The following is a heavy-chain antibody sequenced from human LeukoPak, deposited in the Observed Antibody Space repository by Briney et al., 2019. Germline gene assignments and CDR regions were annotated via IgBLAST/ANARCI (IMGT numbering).Heavy chain of an antibody. CDR3: AKVVRTGNSMFDF. D-gene: IGHD2/OR15-2a*01. Sequence: GGSLRLSCAASGFTFSSYAMSWVRQAPGKGLEWVSGFSETNSGTYYADSVKGRFTISRDNSRNTLYLQMNSLGAEDTAEYFCAKVVRTGNSMFDFWGQGTLVIVSS. CDR2: FSETNSGT. J-gene: IGHJ4*02. V-gene: IGHV3-23*01. CDR1: GFTFSSYA.